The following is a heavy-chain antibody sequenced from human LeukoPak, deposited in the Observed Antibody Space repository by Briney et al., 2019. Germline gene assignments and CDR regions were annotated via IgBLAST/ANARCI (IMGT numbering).Heavy chain of an antibody. Sequence: ASVKVSCKASGGTFSSYAISWVRQAPGQGLEWMGRIIPILGIANYAQKFQGRVTITADKSTSTAYMELSSLRSEDTAVYYCASGRRGGVATILSSWSYYYGMDVWGQGTTVTVSS. V-gene: IGHV1-69*04. J-gene: IGHJ6*02. CDR2: IIPILGIA. CDR1: GGTFSSYA. CDR3: ASGRRGGVATILSSWSYYYGMDV. D-gene: IGHD5-12*01.